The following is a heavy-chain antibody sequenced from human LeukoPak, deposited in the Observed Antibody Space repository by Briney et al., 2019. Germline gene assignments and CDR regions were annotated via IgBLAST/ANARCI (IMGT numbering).Heavy chain of an antibody. V-gene: IGHV3-11*04. CDR3: ARVSYGDSVDAFDI. D-gene: IGHD4-17*01. CDR1: GFTFSDYY. CDR2: ISSSGSTI. J-gene: IGHJ3*02. Sequence: GGSLRLSCAASGFTFSDYYMSWIRQAPGKGLEWVSYISSSGSTIYYADSVKGRFTISRDNAKNSLYLQMNSLRAEDTAVYYCARVSYGDSVDAFDIWGQGTMVTVSS.